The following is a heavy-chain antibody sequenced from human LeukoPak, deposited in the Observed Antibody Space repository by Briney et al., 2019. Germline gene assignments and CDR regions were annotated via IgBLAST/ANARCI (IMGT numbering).Heavy chain of an antibody. CDR2: MKRDGSEK. J-gene: IGHJ4*02. V-gene: IGHV3-7*01. D-gene: IGHD3-9*01. CDR1: GLSVSSYW. CDR3: ARGATIFTIDY. Sequence: PGGSLRLSCAASGLSVSSYWISCVRQAPGKGLGWVATMKRDGSEKYYVDSVKGRFTISRDNAKNSLFLQVNSLSAEDTAVYYCARGATIFTIDYWGQGTLVIVSS.